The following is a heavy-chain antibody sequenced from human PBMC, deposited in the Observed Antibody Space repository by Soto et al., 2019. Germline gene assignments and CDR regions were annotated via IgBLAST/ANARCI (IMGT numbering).Heavy chain of an antibody. D-gene: IGHD3-16*01. V-gene: IGHV1-8*01. CDR3: ARDYGNFNY. Sequence: ASVKVSCKASGYIFTNYYIHWVRQATGQGLEWMGWMNPNIGYTSYAQKFQGRVTMTSNTSIGTAYMELSSLRSEDTAVYYCARDYGNFNYWGQGTLVTVSS. J-gene: IGHJ4*02. CDR2: MNPNIGYT. CDR1: GYIFTNYY.